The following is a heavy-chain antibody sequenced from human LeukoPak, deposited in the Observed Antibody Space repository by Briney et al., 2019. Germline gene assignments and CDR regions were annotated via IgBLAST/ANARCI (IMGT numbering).Heavy chain of an antibody. J-gene: IGHJ4*02. CDR3: ARGGGSGDYFFY. Sequence: GGSLRLSCAASGFTFSSYSINWVRQAPGKGLEWVSSISSSSSYIYYADSVKGRFTISRDNAKNSLYLQMNSLRAEDTAVYYCARGGGSGDYFFYWGQGTLVTVSS. CDR2: ISSSSSYI. V-gene: IGHV3-21*01. CDR1: GFTFSSYS. D-gene: IGHD3-10*01.